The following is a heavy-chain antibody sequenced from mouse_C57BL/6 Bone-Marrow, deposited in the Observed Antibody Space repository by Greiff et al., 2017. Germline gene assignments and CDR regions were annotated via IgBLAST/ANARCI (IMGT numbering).Heavy chain of an antibody. Sequence: QVQLKESGAELARPGASVKLSCKASGYTFTSYGISWVKQRTGQGLEWIGEIYPRSGYTYYNEKFQGKATLTADKSSSTAYMEIRSLTSEDSAVYVCGDGHTGNYPYWYFDVWGTGTTVTVSS. V-gene: IGHV1-81*01. CDR3: GDGHTGNYPYWYFDV. CDR1: GYTFTSYG. J-gene: IGHJ1*03. D-gene: IGHD2-1*01. CDR2: IYPRSGYT.